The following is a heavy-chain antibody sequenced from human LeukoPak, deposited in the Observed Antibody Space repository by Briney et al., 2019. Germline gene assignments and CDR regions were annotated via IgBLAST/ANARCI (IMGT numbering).Heavy chain of an antibody. CDR1: GFTFDDYA. J-gene: IGHJ3*02. Sequence: PGGSLRLSCVVSGFTFDDYAMHWVRQAPGKGLEWVSGITWNSGSIGYADSVKGRFTISRDNAKNSLYLQMNSLRAEDTAVYYCARGLHYYDSSGYYYPDAFDIWGQGTMVTVSS. CDR3: ARGLHYYDSSGYYYPDAFDI. V-gene: IGHV3-9*01. CDR2: ITWNSGSI. D-gene: IGHD3-22*01.